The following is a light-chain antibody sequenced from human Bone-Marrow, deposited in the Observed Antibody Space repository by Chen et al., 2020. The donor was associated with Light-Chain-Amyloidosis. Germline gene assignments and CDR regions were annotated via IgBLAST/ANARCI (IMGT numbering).Light chain of an antibody. J-gene: IGLJ3*02. CDR2: DDS. CDR1: NIGSTS. V-gene: IGLV3-21*02. Sequence: YVLTHPSSASVAPGQTATIACGGNNIGSTSVHWYQQTPGQAPLLVVYDDSDRPSGIPERLSGSNSGKTATLTISRVEAGDEADYYCQVWDRSSDRPVFGGGTKLTVL. CDR3: QVWDRSSDRPV.